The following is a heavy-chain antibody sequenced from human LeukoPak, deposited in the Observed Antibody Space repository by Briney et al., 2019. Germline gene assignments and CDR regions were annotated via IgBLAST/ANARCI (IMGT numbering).Heavy chain of an antibody. V-gene: IGHV1-18*01. J-gene: IGHJ4*02. CDR3: ARDTCCYSGREFDY. CDR1: GYIFGHNG. D-gene: IGHD2-2*02. Sequence: ASVQVSCKTSGYIFGHNGISWVRQAPGQGPEWMGWISAYYGDTKYAQKFQGRVTMTRDTSTSTVYMELRSPRSDDTAVYYCARDTCCYSGREFDYWGQGTLVTVSS. CDR2: ISAYYGDT.